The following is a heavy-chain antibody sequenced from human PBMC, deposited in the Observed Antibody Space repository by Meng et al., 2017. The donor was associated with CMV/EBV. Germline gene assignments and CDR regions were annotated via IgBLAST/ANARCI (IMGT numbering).Heavy chain of an antibody. CDR2: IYYSGST. CDR3: ARGGPGLLWFGELLLEKYYFDY. J-gene: IGHJ4*02. D-gene: IGHD3-10*01. V-gene: IGHV4-59*01. CDR1: GGSISSYY. Sequence: SETLSLTCTVSGGSISSYYWSWIRQPPGKGLEWIGYIYYSGSTNYNPSLKSRVTISVDTSKNQFSLKLSSVTAADTAVYYCARGGPGLLWFGELLLEKYYFDYWGQGTLVTVSS.